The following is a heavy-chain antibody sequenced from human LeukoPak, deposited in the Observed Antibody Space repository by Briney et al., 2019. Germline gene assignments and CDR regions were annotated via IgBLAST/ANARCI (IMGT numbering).Heavy chain of an antibody. D-gene: IGHD2-15*01. CDR3: AGWKGYCSGGSCYTDY. CDR1: GGSISSSSYY. Sequence: PSETLSLTCTVSGGSISSSSYYWGWIRQPPGKGLEWIGSIYYSGSTYYNPSLKSRVTISVDTSKNQFSLKLSSVTAADTAVYYCAGWKGYCSGGSCYTDYWGQGTLVTVSS. V-gene: IGHV4-39*07. J-gene: IGHJ4*02. CDR2: IYYSGST.